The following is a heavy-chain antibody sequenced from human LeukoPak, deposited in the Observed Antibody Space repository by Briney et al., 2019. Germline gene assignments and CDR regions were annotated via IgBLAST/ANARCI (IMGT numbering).Heavy chain of an antibody. CDR2: IYTSGST. Sequence: PSETLSLTCTVSGGSIGSGSYYWSWIRQPAGKGLEWIGRIYTSGSTNYNPSLKSRVTISVDTSKNQFSLKLSSVTAADTAVYYCATYSSSSGRAYWGQGTLVTVSS. J-gene: IGHJ4*02. D-gene: IGHD6-6*01. V-gene: IGHV4-61*02. CDR3: ATYSSSSGRAY. CDR1: GGSIGSGSYY.